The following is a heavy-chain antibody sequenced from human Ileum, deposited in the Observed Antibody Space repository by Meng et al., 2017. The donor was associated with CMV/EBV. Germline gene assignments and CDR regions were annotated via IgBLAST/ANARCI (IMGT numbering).Heavy chain of an antibody. Sequence: LRLSCTVSGGSISRYYWNWIRQPPGKGLEWIGYIYYSGTTNYNPSLKSRVTVSVDTSKNQFSLRLSSVTAADTAVYYCARADGDYIDYWGQGALVTVSS. J-gene: IGHJ4*02. CDR2: IYYSGTT. CDR1: GGSISRYY. CDR3: ARADGDYIDY. V-gene: IGHV4-59*01. D-gene: IGHD4-17*01.